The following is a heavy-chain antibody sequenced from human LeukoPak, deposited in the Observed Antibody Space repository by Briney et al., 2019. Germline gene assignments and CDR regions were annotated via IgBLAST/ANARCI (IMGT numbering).Heavy chain of an antibody. V-gene: IGHV4-34*01. D-gene: IGHD2-2*01. Sequence: SETLSLTCAVYGGSFSGYYWGWIRQPPGKGLEWIGSIYYSGSTYYNPSLKSRVTISVDTSKNQLSLKLSSVTAADTAVYYCARVGYCSSISCKAYYAFDMWGQGTMVTVSS. CDR2: IYYSGST. CDR1: GGSFSGYY. CDR3: ARVGYCSSISCKAYYAFDM. J-gene: IGHJ3*02.